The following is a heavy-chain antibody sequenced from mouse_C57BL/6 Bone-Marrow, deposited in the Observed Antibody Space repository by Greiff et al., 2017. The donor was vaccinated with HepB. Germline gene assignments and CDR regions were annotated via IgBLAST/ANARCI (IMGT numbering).Heavy chain of an antibody. D-gene: IGHD2-3*01. CDR2: INPYNGGT. V-gene: IGHV1-19*01. CDR3: ARSGDGYLYYYAMDY. J-gene: IGHJ4*01. Sequence: EVKLQQSGPVLVKPGASVKMSCKASGYTFTDYYMNWVKQSHGKSLEWIGVINPYNGGTSYNQKFKGKATLTVDKSSSTAYMELNSLTSEDSAVYYCARSGDGYLYYYAMDYWGQGTSVTVSS. CDR1: GYTFTDYY.